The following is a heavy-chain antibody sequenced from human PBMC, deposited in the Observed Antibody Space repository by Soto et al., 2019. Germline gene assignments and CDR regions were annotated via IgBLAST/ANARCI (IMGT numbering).Heavy chain of an antibody. J-gene: IGHJ4*02. D-gene: IGHD3-22*01. V-gene: IGHV3-30-3*01. CDR2: ISYDGSNK. CDR1: GFTFSSYA. CDR3: AREWYYDSSGFDY. Sequence: QAGGSLRLSCAASGFTFSSYAMHWVRQAPGKGLEWVAVISYDGSNKYYADSVKGRFTISRDNSKNTLYLQMNSLRAEDTAVYYCAREWYYDSSGFDYWGQGTLVTVSS.